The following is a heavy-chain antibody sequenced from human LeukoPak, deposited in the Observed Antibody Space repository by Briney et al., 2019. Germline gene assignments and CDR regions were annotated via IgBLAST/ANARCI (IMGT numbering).Heavy chain of an antibody. J-gene: IGHJ5*02. Sequence: GGSLRLSCAASGFTFSNYNMNWVRQAPGKGLEWVSYISSSSITIYYADSVKGRFTISRDNAKNSLYLQMNSLRAEDTAVYYCATPLGMTTVTRSWFDPWGQGTLVTVSS. CDR1: GFTFSNYN. CDR3: ATPLGMTTVTRSWFDP. V-gene: IGHV3-48*01. CDR2: ISSSSITI. D-gene: IGHD4-17*01.